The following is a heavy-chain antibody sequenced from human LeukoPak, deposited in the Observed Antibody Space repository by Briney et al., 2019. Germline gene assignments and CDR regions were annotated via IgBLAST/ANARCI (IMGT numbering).Heavy chain of an antibody. CDR2: FDPEDGET. CDR3: ATGEDALTFDY. V-gene: IGHV1-24*01. J-gene: IGHJ4*02. Sequence: ASVTLSCMVSGYTLTELSMHWVRQAPGNRLEWMGGFDPEDGETIYAQKFQGRVTMTEDTSTDTAYMELSSLRSEDTAVYYCATGEDALTFDYWGQGTLVTVSS. CDR1: GYTLTELS.